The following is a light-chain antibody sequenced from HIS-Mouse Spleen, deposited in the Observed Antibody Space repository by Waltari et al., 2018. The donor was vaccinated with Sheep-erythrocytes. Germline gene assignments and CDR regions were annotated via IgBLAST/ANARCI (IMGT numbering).Light chain of an antibody. CDR2: DVS. J-gene: IGLJ1*01. Sequence: QSALTQPRSVSGSPGQSVTIPCPGTSSEVGGYNYVSWYQQHPGKAPNLMIYDVSKRPSGVPDRFSGSKSGNTASLTISGLQAEDEADYYCCSYAGSYNHVFATGTKVTVL. CDR1: SSEVGGYNY. V-gene: IGLV2-11*01. CDR3: CSYAGSYNHV.